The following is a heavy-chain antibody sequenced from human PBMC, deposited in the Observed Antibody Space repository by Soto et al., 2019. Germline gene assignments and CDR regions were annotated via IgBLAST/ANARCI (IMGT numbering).Heavy chain of an antibody. D-gene: IGHD3-22*01. J-gene: IGHJ4*02. V-gene: IGHV3-15*07. CDR3: TTWYYYDSSGYFRLLDY. CDR1: GFTFSNAW. Sequence: PGGSLRLSCAASGFTFSNAWMNWVRQAPGKGLEWVGRIKSKTDGGTTDYAAPVKGRFTISRDDSKNTLYLQMNSLKTEDTAVYYCTTWYYYDSSGYFRLLDYWGQGTLVTVSS. CDR2: IKSKTDGGTT.